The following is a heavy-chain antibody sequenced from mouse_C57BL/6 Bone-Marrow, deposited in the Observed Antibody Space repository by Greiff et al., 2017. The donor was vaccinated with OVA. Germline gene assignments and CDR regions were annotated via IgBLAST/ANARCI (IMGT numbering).Heavy chain of an antibody. V-gene: IGHV7-1*01. CDR3: AREPYESNYGAMDY. J-gene: IGHJ4*01. CDR2: SSPTANDSPT. Sequence: EVKLVESGGGLVQPGRSLRLSCATSGYTFSDFYMEWVRQAPGQGLEWIAASSPTANDSPTEYSASVKGRFIVSRDTSESSLYLQMNARRAEDTAIDYCAREPYESNYGAMDYWGQGTSVTVSS. D-gene: IGHD2-5*01. CDR1: GYTFSDFY.